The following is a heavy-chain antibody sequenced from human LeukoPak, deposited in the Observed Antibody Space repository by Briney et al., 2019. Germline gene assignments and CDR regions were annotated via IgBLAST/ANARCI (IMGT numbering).Heavy chain of an antibody. Sequence: SETLSLTCAVSGYSISNSYYWGWIRQPPGKRLERIGSIYHTGGTYYNPSLKSRVTISIDTSKNQFSLNLSSVTAADTAVYYCARDAQTYYYDTSGYYFEYWGQGTLVTVSS. CDR3: ARDAQTYYYDTSGYYFEY. CDR2: IYHTGGT. CDR1: GYSISNSYY. D-gene: IGHD3-22*01. J-gene: IGHJ4*02. V-gene: IGHV4-38-2*02.